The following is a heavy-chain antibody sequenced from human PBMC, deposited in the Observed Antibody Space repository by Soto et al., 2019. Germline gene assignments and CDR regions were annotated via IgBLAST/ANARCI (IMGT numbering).Heavy chain of an antibody. Sequence: ASVKVSCKAYGYTFTNYGISWVRHAPGQGLEWMAWISVYNGRTNYGQKFAGRVTLTTDRTTGTAYMELGSLGSDDTAVYYCARDPDAAYDFDYWGQGTLVTVSS. CDR3: ARDPDAAYDFDY. CDR2: ISVYNGRT. D-gene: IGHD2-15*01. CDR1: GYTFTNYG. J-gene: IGHJ4*02. V-gene: IGHV1-18*01.